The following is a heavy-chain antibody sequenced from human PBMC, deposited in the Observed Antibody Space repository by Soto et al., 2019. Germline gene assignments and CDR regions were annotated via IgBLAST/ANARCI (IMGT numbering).Heavy chain of an antibody. CDR1: GFTFSSYS. V-gene: IGHV3-48*02. J-gene: IGHJ6*02. D-gene: IGHD3-10*01. CDR3: ARDGAVYYYGSGTDYGMDV. CDR2: ISSSSSTI. Sequence: GGSLRLSCAASGFTFSSYSMNWVRQAPGKGLEWVSYISSSSSTIYYADSVKGRFTISRDNAKNSLYLQMNSLRDEDTAVYYCARDGAVYYYGSGTDYGMDVWGQGTTVTVSS.